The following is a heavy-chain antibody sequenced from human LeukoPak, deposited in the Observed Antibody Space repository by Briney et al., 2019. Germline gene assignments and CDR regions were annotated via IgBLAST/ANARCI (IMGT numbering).Heavy chain of an antibody. CDR2: IYHSGST. J-gene: IGHJ3*02. D-gene: IGHD3-22*01. Sequence: SETLSLTCAVSGGSLSVSNCWSWVRQPPGKGLEWIGEIYHSGSTNYNPSLKSRVTISIAKSKNQFSLKLSSVTAADTAVYYCARLQRVTMNAFDIWGQGTMVTVSS. CDR3: ARLQRVTMNAFDI. V-gene: IGHV4-4*02. CDR1: GGSLSVSNC.